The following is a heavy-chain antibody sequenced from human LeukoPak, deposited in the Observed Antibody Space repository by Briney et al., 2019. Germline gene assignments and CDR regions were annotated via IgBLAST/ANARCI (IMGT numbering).Heavy chain of an antibody. D-gene: IGHD3-10*01. J-gene: IGHJ6*02. V-gene: IGHV3-23*01. CDR1: GFTFSSYA. Sequence: GGSLSLSCAASGFTFSSYAMSWVRKAPGKGLEWVSTISGSGGSTYYADSVKGRFTISRDNSKNTLYLQMNSLRAEDTAVYYCAKTSTGVGYYYGMDVWGQGTTVTVSS. CDR2: ISGSGGST. CDR3: AKTSTGVGYYYGMDV.